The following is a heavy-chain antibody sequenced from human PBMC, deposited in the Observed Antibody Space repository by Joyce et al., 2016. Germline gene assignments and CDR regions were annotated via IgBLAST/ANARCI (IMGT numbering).Heavy chain of an antibody. CDR2: INTKNGDT. V-gene: IGHV1-3*04. D-gene: IGHD4-11*01. Sequence: QVQVVQSGTEVKKPGASVKVSCKTSGYTFTSYAMHWVRQAPGQRPEWMGWINTKNGDTRYSQKCQGRVTITRDTSATTAYMALSRLRSEDTAVYYCAREGWEWNRNYGGYYGMDVWGQGTTVTVSS. CDR3: AREGWEWNRNYGGYYGMDV. J-gene: IGHJ6*02. CDR1: GYTFTSYA.